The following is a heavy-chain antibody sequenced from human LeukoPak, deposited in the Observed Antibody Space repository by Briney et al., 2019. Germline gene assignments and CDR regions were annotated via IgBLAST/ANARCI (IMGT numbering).Heavy chain of an antibody. J-gene: IGHJ6*04. CDR1: GGSFSGYY. CDR3: ARGPKKIQLWHYFGMDV. Sequence: SETLSLTCAVYGGSFSGYYWSWIRQPPGKGLEWIGEINHSGSTNYNPSLKSRVTISVDTSKNQFSLKLSSVTAADTAVYYCARGPKKIQLWHYFGMDVWGKGTTVTVSS. D-gene: IGHD5-18*01. V-gene: IGHV4-34*01. CDR2: INHSGST.